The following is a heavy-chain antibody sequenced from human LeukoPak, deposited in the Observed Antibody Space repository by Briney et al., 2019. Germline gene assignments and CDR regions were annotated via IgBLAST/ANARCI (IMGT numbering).Heavy chain of an antibody. Sequence: PSETLSLTCTVSGGSISSYYWSWIRQPPGKGLEWIGYIYYSGSTNYNPSLKSRVTISVDTSKNQFSLKLSSVTAADTAVYYCARGGRYDILTGYYPTLDYWGQGTLVTVSS. V-gene: IGHV4-59*01. J-gene: IGHJ4*02. D-gene: IGHD3-9*01. CDR2: IYYSGST. CDR1: GGSISSYY. CDR3: ARGGRYDILTGYYPTLDY.